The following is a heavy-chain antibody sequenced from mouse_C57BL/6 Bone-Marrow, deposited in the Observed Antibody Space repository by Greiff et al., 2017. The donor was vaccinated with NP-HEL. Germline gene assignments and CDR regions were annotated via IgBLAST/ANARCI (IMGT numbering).Heavy chain of an antibody. CDR1: GYTFTSYW. D-gene: IGHD2-3*01. J-gene: IGHJ3*01. Sequence: QGQRQKTGAELVKPGASVKLSCKASGYTFTSYWMHWVKQRPGQGLEWIGMIHPNSGSTNYNEKFKSKATLTVDKSSSTAYMQLSSLTSEDSAVYYCARYGYYGAYWGQGTLVTVSA. CDR3: ARYGYYGAY. V-gene: IGHV1-64*01. CDR2: IHPNSGST.